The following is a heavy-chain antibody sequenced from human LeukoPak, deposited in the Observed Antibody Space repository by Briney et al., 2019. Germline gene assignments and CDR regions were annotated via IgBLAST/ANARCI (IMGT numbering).Heavy chain of an antibody. V-gene: IGHV3-23*01. Sequence: GGSLRLSCAASGFTFSSYAMSWVRQAPGKGLKWVSAISGSGGSTYYADSVKGRFTISRDNSKNTLYLQMNSLRAEDTAVYYCAKDRDYYDSSGYYNWFDPWGQGTLVTVSS. CDR3: AKDRDYYDSSGYYNWFDP. D-gene: IGHD3-22*01. CDR2: ISGSGGST. CDR1: GFTFSSYA. J-gene: IGHJ5*02.